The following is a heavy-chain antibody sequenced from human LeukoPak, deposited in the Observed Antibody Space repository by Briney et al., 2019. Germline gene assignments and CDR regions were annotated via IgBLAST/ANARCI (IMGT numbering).Heavy chain of an antibody. J-gene: IGHJ3*02. Sequence: SGLTRVNPTQTLTLTCSLSGASRSTSGVGVGWIRQPPGKALAWLALIYRDDDSRYRPSLKSRLTIAKDTSKNQVVLTLTNMDSVDTATYYCAHSQVFSYGSFHDAYDIWGLGMLVTVSS. CDR3: AHSQVFSYGSFHDAYDI. CDR1: GASRSTSGVG. CDR2: IYRDDDS. D-gene: IGHD5-18*01. V-gene: IGHV2-5*02.